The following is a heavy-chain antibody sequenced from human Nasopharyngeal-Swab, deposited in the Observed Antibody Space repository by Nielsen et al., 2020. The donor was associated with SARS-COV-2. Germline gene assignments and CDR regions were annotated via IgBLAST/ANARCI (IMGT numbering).Heavy chain of an antibody. CDR3: ARDPLQYSYGPIDY. Sequence: ASVKVSCKASGYTFNNYGISWVRQAPGQGLEWMGWISPYNANTYYAQKLQGRVAVTTDTSTSTSYMELRSLRSDDTAVYYCARDPLQYSYGPIDYWGQGTLVTVSS. J-gene: IGHJ4*02. CDR1: GYTFNNYG. D-gene: IGHD5-18*01. CDR2: ISPYNANT. V-gene: IGHV1-18*01.